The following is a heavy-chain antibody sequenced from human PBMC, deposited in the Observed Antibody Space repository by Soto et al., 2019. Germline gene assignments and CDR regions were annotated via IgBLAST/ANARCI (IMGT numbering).Heavy chain of an antibody. CDR3: ARVPTIFGVDSY. D-gene: IGHD3-3*01. CDR2: ISYDGSDK. Sequence: GGSLRLSCAASGFTFSSYAMDWVRQAPGKGLEWVAIISYDGSDKYYADSVKGRFTISRDNSKNTLSLQMTSLRAEDTAVYYCARVPTIFGVDSYWGQGTLVTVSS. CDR1: GFTFSSYA. V-gene: IGHV3-30-3*01. J-gene: IGHJ4*02.